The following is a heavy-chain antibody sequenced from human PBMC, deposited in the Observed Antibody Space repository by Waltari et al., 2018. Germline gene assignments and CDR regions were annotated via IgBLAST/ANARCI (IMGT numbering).Heavy chain of an antibody. D-gene: IGHD3-3*01. J-gene: IGHJ4*02. Sequence: EVQLVESGGGLVQPGGSLRLSCAASGFTFSSYWMSWVRQAPGKGLEWVANIKQDGSEKYYVDSVKGRFTISRDNAKNSLYLQMNSLRAEDTAVYYCAREGPWYYDFWSGSPFDYWGQGTLVTVSS. V-gene: IGHV3-7*01. CDR2: IKQDGSEK. CDR3: AREGPWYYDFWSGSPFDY. CDR1: GFTFSSYW.